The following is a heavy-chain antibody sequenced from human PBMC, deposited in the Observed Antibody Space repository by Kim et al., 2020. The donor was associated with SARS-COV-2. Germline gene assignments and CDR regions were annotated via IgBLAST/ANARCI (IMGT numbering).Heavy chain of an antibody. CDR3: ARGASSGDRGY. Sequence: YNAASVQGRFTISRDNAKNSLYLQRNSLRAEDTAVYYCARGASSGDRGYWGQGTLVTVSS. J-gene: IGHJ4*02. D-gene: IGHD3-22*01. V-gene: IGHV3-11*01.